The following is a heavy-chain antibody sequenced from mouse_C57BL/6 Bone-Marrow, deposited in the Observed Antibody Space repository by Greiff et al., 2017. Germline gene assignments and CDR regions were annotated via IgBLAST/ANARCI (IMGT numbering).Heavy chain of an antibody. J-gene: IGHJ1*03. CDR3: TTPYGNYPHWYFDV. CDR2: IDPENGDT. V-gene: IGHV14-4*01. CDR1: GFNIKDDY. Sequence: VQLQQSEAELVRPGASVKLSCTASGFNIKDDYMHWVKQRPEQGLEWIGWIDPENGDTEYASKFQGKATITADTSSNTAYLQLSSLTSEDTAVYYCTTPYGNYPHWYFDVWGTGTTVTVSS. D-gene: IGHD2-1*01.